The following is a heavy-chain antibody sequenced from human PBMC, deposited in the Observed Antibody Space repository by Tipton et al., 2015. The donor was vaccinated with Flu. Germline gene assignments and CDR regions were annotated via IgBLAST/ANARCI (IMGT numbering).Heavy chain of an antibody. V-gene: IGHV4-4*07. CDR1: GGSLSSYY. D-gene: IGHD3-10*01. CDR2: IYTSGGT. CDR3: ARGSGSGTFMIFDF. J-gene: IGHJ4*02. Sequence: LRLSCTASGGSLSSYYWSWIRQPAGKGLEWIGRIYTSGGTKFNPSLRGRLTMSVDASKKEFSLKLSSVTAADTAVYYCARGSGSGTFMIFDFWGQGTLVTVSS.